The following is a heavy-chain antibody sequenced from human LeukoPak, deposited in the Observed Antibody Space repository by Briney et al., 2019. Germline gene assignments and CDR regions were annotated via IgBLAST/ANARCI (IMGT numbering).Heavy chain of an antibody. D-gene: IGHD3-10*01. J-gene: IGHJ4*02. CDR2: INWSGDTI. V-gene: IGHV3-11*01. CDR3: ARDYGSGSYWFDY. Sequence: TGGSLRLSCAASGFTFSDYYMGWVRQTPGKGLEWLSYINWSGDTIYYTDSVKGRFTISRDNGQRSLFLQMNSLRVEDTAVYYCARDYGSGSYWFDYWGQGTLVTVSS. CDR1: GFTFSDYY.